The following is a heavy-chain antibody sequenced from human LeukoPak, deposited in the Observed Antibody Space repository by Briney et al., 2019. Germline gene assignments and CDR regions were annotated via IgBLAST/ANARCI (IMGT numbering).Heavy chain of an antibody. D-gene: IGHD2-21*02. CDR3: ARVGEYCGGDCYHFDY. J-gene: IGHJ4*02. V-gene: IGHV1-46*01. CDR2: INPSGGST. CDR1: GYTFTSYY. Sequence: ASVKVSCKASGYTFTSYYMHWVRQAPGQGLEWMGIINPSGGSTSYAQKFQGRVTMTRDTSTSTVYMELSSLRSEDTAVYYCARVGEYCGGDCYHFDYWGQGTLVTVSS.